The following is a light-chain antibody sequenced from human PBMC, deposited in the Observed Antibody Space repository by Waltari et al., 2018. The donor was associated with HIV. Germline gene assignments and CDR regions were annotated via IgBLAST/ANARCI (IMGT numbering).Light chain of an antibody. V-gene: IGLV3-25*03. CDR3: QSADSSGTYVV. CDR2: KDS. Sequence: SYELTQPPSVSVSPGQTARITCSGDALPKQYAYWYQQKPGQAPVLGIYKDSERPSGIRGRFSGSSSGTTVTLTISGVQAEDEADYYCQSADSSGTYVVFGGGTKLTVL. J-gene: IGLJ2*01. CDR1: ALPKQY.